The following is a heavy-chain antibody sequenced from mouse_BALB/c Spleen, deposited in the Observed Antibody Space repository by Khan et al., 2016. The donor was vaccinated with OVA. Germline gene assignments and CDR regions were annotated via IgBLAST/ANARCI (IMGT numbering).Heavy chain of an antibody. CDR2: IWADGST. D-gene: IGHD2-1*01. CDR1: EFSLTNYG. J-gene: IGHJ4*01. Sequence: VKLLESGPGLVAPSQSLSITCTVSEFSLTNYGVSWVRQPPGKGLEWLGVIWADGSTNYNSALMSRLSISKDKSKSQVFLKMHSLQTDDTAMYYCDTICYGKRYYAMDYWGQGTSVTVSS. V-gene: IGHV2-9*02. CDR3: DTICYGKRYYAMDY.